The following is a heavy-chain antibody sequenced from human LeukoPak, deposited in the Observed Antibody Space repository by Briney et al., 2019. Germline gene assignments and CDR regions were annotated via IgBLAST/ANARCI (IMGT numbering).Heavy chain of an antibody. J-gene: IGHJ4*02. CDR2: ISSSSSYI. CDR1: GFTFSLYS. Sequence: PGGSLRLSCAASGFTFSLYSMNWVRQAPGKGLEWVSSISSSSSYIYYADSVKGRFTISRDNAKNSLYLQMNSLRAEDTAVYYCARAGRITIFGVGPDFDYWGQGTLVTVSS. D-gene: IGHD3-3*01. V-gene: IGHV3-21*01. CDR3: ARAGRITIFGVGPDFDY.